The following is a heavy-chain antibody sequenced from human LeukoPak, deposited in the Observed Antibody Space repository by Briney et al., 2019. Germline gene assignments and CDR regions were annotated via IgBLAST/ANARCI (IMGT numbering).Heavy chain of an antibody. CDR2: IYYSGST. J-gene: IGHJ6*03. V-gene: IGHV4-39*07. CDR1: GGSISSSSYY. D-gene: IGHD4-23*01. CDR3: AGGVRNYYYMDV. Sequence: SETPSLTCTVSGGSISSSSYYWGWIRQPPGKGLEWVGSIYYSGSTYNNPSLKSRVTISVDTSKNQFSLKLSSVTAADTAVYYCAGGVRNYYYMDVWGKGTTVTVSS.